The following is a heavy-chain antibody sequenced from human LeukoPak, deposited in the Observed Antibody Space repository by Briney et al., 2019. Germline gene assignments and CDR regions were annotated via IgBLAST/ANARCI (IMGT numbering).Heavy chain of an antibody. Sequence: GGSLRLSCAASGFTFSSYAMSWVRQAPGKGLEWVSAISGSGGSTYYVDSVKGRFTISRDNSKNTLYLQMNSLRAEDTAVYYCAKLVYGDYYFDYWGQGTLVTVSS. V-gene: IGHV3-23*01. J-gene: IGHJ4*02. CDR2: ISGSGGST. CDR3: AKLVYGDYYFDY. D-gene: IGHD4-17*01. CDR1: GFTFSSYA.